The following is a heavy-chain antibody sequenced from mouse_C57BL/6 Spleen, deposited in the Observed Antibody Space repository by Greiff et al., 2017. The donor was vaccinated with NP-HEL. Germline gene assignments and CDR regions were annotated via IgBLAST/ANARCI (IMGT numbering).Heavy chain of an antibody. Sequence: VQLQQSGAELVRPGASVKLSCTASGFNFKDYYMHWVKQRPGQGLEWIGRIDPEDGDTEYAPKLQGQATMTADTSANTAYRHLSSLTAEDTAVYDCTTYSRGYVDGWGTGTTVTVSS. CDR1: GFNFKDYY. CDR3: TTYSRGYVDG. CDR2: IDPEDGDT. J-gene: IGHJ1*03. V-gene: IGHV14-1*01. D-gene: IGHD1-1*01.